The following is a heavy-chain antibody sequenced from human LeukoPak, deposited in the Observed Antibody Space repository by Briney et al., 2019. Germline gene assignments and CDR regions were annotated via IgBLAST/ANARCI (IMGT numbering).Heavy chain of an antibody. J-gene: IGHJ3*02. V-gene: IGHV1-69*05. Sequence: SVKVSCKASGGTFSSYAISWVRQAPGQGLEWMGGIILIFGTANYAQKFQGRVTITTDESTSTAYMELSSLRSEDTAVYYCARMSVRGVIDGWAFPQHNAFDIWGQGTMVTVSS. CDR3: ARMSVRGVIDGWAFPQHNAFDI. CDR2: IILIFGTA. CDR1: GGTFSSYA. D-gene: IGHD3-10*01.